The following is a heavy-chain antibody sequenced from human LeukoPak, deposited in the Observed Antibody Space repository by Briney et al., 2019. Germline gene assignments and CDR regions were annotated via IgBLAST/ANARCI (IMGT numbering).Heavy chain of an antibody. D-gene: IGHD5-18*01. CDR1: GGSTRSGRHH. CDR2: LDESGRP. V-gene: IGHV4-39*01. J-gene: IGHJ4*02. Sequence: SETLSLTCSVSGGSTRSGRHHWAWVRQPPGKGLEFIGSLDESGRPYYNAPLKSRVTISEDSSGKQFSLKLSSVTAADTAVYYCARHLGYSYGYVIDYWGQGTLVTVSS. CDR3: ARHLGYSYGYVIDY.